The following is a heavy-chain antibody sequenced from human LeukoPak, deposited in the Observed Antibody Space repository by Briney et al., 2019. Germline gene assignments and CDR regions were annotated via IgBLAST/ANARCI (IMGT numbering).Heavy chain of an antibody. CDR1: GGSISSSSYY. Sequence: PSETLSLTCTVSGGSISSSSYYWGWIRQPPGKGLEWIGSIYYSGSTYYNPSLKSRVTISVDTSKNQFSLKLSSVTAADTAVYYCASTDFWSGYPDYWGQGTLVTVSS. J-gene: IGHJ4*02. CDR2: IYYSGST. V-gene: IGHV4-39*07. CDR3: ASTDFWSGYPDY. D-gene: IGHD3-3*01.